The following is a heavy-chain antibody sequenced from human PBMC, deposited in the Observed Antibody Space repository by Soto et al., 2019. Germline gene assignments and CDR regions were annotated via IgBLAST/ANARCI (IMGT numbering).Heavy chain of an antibody. D-gene: IGHD1-26*01. CDR3: ARGILRPNHYMDV. Sequence: QVQLQESGPGLVKPSQTLSLTCIVSGDSISRGGYFWTWIRQHPGEGLEWIGYIYDSGSAFYNPSPKSRGTKAVDTAKNQFSLNLRSVTAADTAVFYCARGILRPNHYMDVWGKGTAVAVSS. V-gene: IGHV4-31*03. CDR2: IYDSGSA. J-gene: IGHJ6*03. CDR1: GDSISRGGYF.